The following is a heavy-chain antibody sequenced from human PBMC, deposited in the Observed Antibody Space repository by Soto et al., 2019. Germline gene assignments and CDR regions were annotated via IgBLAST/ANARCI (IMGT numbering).Heavy chain of an antibody. CDR3: ARVVRTVTVSRWFDP. CDR2: IYHSGSP. CDR1: GGSISSSNW. V-gene: IGHV4-4*02. J-gene: IGHJ5*02. Sequence: QVQLQESGPGLVKPSGTLSLTCAVSGGSISSSNWWSWVRQPPGKGLEWIGEIYHSGSPNYNPSPKSRVTIAVDKSKNQFSLKLSSVTAAYEAVYYCARVVRTVTVSRWFDPWGQGTLVTVSS. D-gene: IGHD4-4*01.